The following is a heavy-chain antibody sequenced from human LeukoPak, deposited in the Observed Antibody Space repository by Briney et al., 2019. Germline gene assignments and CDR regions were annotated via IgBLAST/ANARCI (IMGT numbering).Heavy chain of an antibody. J-gene: IGHJ5*02. CDR2: ISTTGTTI. CDR1: GFILSSYE. CDR3: ARDNNSGYYSRFAP. D-gene: IGHD3-3*01. V-gene: IGHV3-48*03. Sequence: GGSLRLSCAVSGFILSSYEMHWVRQAPGKGLEWVSYISTTGTTIYYADSVQGRFTISRDNAKNSLYLQMNNLRAEDTAVYYCARDNNSGYYSRFAPWGQGTLVTVSS.